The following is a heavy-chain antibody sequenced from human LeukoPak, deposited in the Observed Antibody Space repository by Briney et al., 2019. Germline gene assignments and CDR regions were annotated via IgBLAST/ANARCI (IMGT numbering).Heavy chain of an antibody. Sequence: GGSLRLSCAASGFTFDDYAMPWVRQAPGKGLEWVSGISWNSGSIGYADSVKGRFTISRDNAKNSLYLQMNSLRAEDTALYYCAKDKMAAADKIYYYYGMDVWGQGTTVTVSS. CDR2: ISWNSGSI. D-gene: IGHD6-13*01. J-gene: IGHJ6*02. CDR3: AKDKMAAADKIYYYYGMDV. CDR1: GFTFDDYA. V-gene: IGHV3-9*01.